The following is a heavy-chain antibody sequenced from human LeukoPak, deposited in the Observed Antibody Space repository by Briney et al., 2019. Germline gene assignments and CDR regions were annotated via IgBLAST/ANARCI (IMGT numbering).Heavy chain of an antibody. CDR1: RGSITSSY. Sequence: SETLSLTCTVSRGSITSSYWSWIRQPPGKGLEWIGYIYYSGGTNYNPSLKSRVTISVDTSKNRFFLKLRSVTAADTAVYYCARAGTNDYGDLAGWFDPWGQGTLVIVSS. J-gene: IGHJ5*02. CDR2: IYYSGGT. D-gene: IGHD4-17*01. V-gene: IGHV4-59*01. CDR3: ARAGTNDYGDLAGWFDP.